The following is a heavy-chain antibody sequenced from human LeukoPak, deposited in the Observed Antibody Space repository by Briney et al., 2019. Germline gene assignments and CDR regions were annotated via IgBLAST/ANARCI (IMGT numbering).Heavy chain of an antibody. CDR2: ISWNSDNI. V-gene: IGHV3-9*03. Sequence: SLRLSCAASGFTFDDYGMHWIRQAPGKGLEWVSSISWNSDNIDYADSVKDRFTISRDNAKNSLYLQMNSLSIEDMAFYYCAKGGCSSIKCYTNYWGQGTLVTVSS. CDR3: AKGGCSSIKCYTNY. CDR1: GFTFDDYG. J-gene: IGHJ4*02. D-gene: IGHD2-2*02.